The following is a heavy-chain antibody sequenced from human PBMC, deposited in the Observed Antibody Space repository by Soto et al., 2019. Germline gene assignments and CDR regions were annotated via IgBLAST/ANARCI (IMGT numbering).Heavy chain of an antibody. CDR2: ISSSRRYT. CDR3: ARVRHDAFDI. D-gene: IGHD3-16*01. V-gene: IGHV3-11*05. Sequence: QVQLVESGGGLVKPGGSLRLSCAASGFTFSDYYMNWIRQAPGKGLEWVSYISSSRRYTNYAHSVKGRFTISRDNAKHALYLQMTSLRAEETAGYYSARVRHDAFDIWGQGTMVSVSS. CDR1: GFTFSDYY. J-gene: IGHJ3*02.